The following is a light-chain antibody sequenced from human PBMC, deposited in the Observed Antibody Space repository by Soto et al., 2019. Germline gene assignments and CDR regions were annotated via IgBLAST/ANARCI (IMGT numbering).Light chain of an antibody. CDR2: GAS. Sequence: EIVLTQSPGTLYVSPGERATLPCRASQSIRSDLAWHQQKAGQAPRVLIYGASTRDAGIPARFSGSGAGTEFTLTISSLQSEDFEVYYCQQYNNWTVTFGEGTKVDI. J-gene: IGKJ4*01. V-gene: IGKV3-15*01. CDR3: QQYNNWTVT. CDR1: QSIRSD.